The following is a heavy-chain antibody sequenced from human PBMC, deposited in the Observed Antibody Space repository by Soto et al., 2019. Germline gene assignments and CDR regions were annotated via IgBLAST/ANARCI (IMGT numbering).Heavy chain of an antibody. D-gene: IGHD6-13*01. CDR2: INHSGST. V-gene: IGHV4-34*01. Sequence: SETLSLTCAVYGGSFSGYYWSWIRQPPGKGLEWIGEINHSGSTNYNPSLKSRVTISVDTSKNQFSLKLSSVTAADTAVYYCARIGHGSSWYSPADYWGQGTLVTVSS. J-gene: IGHJ4*02. CDR1: GGSFSGYY. CDR3: ARIGHGSSWYSPADY.